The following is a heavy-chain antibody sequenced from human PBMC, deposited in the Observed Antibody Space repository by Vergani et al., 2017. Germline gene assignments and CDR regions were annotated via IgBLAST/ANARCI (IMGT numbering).Heavy chain of an antibody. D-gene: IGHD6-13*01. CDR1: GGSISSSSYY. CDR3: ARLRIAAAGYFDY. V-gene: IGHV4-39*01. Sequence: QLQLQESGPGLVKPSETLSLICTVSGGSISSSSYYWGWIRQPPGKGLEWIGSIYYSGSTYYNPSLKSRVTISVDTSKNQFSLKLSSVTAADTAVYYCARLRIAAAGYFDYWGQGTLVTVSS. J-gene: IGHJ4*02. CDR2: IYYSGST.